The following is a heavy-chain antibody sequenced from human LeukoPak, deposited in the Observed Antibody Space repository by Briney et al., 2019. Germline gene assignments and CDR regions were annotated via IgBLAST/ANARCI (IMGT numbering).Heavy chain of an antibody. D-gene: IGHD3-10*01. CDR3: AKDDASLRFGE. Sequence: GSLRLSCAASGFTFSNHGMNWVRQAPGKGLEWVSGISPSADIKYCADSVKGRFTISRDNSKNMLYLEVISLTADDTAVYYCAKDDASLRFGEWSQGTLVTVSS. J-gene: IGHJ4*02. CDR1: GFTFSNHG. CDR2: ISPSADIK. V-gene: IGHV3-23*01.